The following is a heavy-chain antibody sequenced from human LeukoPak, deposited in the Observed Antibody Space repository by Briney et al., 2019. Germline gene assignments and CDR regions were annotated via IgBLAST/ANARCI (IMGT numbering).Heavy chain of an antibody. CDR2: IYYSETT. CDR1: GGPVNSGSFY. J-gene: IGHJ4*02. V-gene: IGHV4-61*01. CDR3: AREKRDGYRPLDY. Sequence: PSETLSLTCSVSGGPVNSGSFYWSWVRQPPGKGLEWIGYIYYSETTHYNPSLKSRVTISVDTSKNQFSLKLTSVTAADTAVYYCAREKRDGYRPLDYWDQGTLVTVSS. D-gene: IGHD5-24*01.